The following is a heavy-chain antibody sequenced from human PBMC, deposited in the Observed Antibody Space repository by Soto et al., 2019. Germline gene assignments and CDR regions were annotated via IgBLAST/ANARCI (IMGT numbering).Heavy chain of an antibody. CDR1: NGSFSGYH. V-gene: IGHV4-34*02. J-gene: IGHJ1*01. CDR2: IDHSETT. D-gene: IGHD6-6*01. Sequence: QVQLLQRGAGLLRPSETLSLTCAAVNGSFSGYHWTWIRQSPGEGLEWIAEIDHSETTNYNPSLKSRVALSVDTFKKEVSLRLNFVTAADTAVYFCARGRVTARRIYYAVWGQGSQAIVSS. CDR3: ARGRVTARRIYYAV.